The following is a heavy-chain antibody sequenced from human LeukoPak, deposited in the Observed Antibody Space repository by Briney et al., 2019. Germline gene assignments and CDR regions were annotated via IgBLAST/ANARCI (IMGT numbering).Heavy chain of an antibody. V-gene: IGHV4-4*07. D-gene: IGHD3-10*01. Sequence: SETLSLTCTVSGGSISSYYWSWIRQPAGKGLEWIGRIYTSGSTNYNPSLKSRVTMSVDTSKNQFSLKLSSVTAADTAVYYCARAPPSMVRGVSDAFDIWGQGTTVTVSS. CDR3: ARAPPSMVRGVSDAFDI. J-gene: IGHJ3*02. CDR2: IYTSGST. CDR1: GGSISSYY.